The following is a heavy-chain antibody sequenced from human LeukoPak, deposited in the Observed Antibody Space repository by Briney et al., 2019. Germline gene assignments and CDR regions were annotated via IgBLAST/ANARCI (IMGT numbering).Heavy chain of an antibody. CDR2: ISSSGATK. V-gene: IGHV3-48*01. CDR1: GFTFSSYS. Sequence: PGGSLRLSCAASGFTFSSYSMNWGRQAAGKGLKWVSYISSSGATKYYADSVKGRFTISRDNSKNTLYLQMNSLRVEDTSVYYCAKLRRGEWRGRIDSWGQGTLVTVSS. J-gene: IGHJ4*02. CDR3: AKLRRGEWRGRIDS. D-gene: IGHD3-16*01.